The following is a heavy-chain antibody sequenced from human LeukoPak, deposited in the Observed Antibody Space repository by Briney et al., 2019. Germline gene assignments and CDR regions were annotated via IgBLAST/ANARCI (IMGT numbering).Heavy chain of an antibody. J-gene: IGHJ6*03. D-gene: IGHD3-9*01. CDR3: ARAGFRAYDILTGYSYYYYMDV. Sequence: SETLSLTCTVSGGSISSYYWSWIRQPPGKGLEWIGYIYYSGSTNYNPSLKSRVTISVDTSKNQFSLKLSSVTAADTAVYYCARAGFRAYDILTGYSYYYYMDVWSKGTTVTISS. CDR2: IYYSGST. CDR1: GGSISSYY. V-gene: IGHV4-59*01.